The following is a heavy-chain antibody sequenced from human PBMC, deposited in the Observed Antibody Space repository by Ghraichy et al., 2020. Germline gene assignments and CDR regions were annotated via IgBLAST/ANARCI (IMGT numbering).Heavy chain of an antibody. V-gene: IGHV4-34*01. D-gene: IGHD3-9*01. CDR2: INHDGST. J-gene: IGHJ6*03. CDR3: ARRFFDRLSFYYYMDV. Sequence: SETLSLTCAVNGGSFSGYYWSWIRQSPGKGLEWIGDINHDGSTNYNPSLKSRVTMSLDTSKIQFSLHLTSVTAADTVVYFCARRFFDRLSFYYYMDVWGKGTTVTVSS. CDR1: GGSFSGYY.